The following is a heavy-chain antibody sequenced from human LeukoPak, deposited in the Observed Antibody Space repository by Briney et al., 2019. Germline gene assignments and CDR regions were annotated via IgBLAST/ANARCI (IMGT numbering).Heavy chain of an antibody. V-gene: IGHV3-30*18. D-gene: IGHD2-15*01. CDR2: ISYDGSNK. CDR3: AKAGPGEYCSGGSCYSTLGPILFDP. J-gene: IGHJ5*02. Sequence: PGRTQRLSCAASGFTFSSYGMHWVRQAPGKGLERVAVISYDGSNKYYADSVKGRFTISRDNSKNTLYLQMNSLRAEDTAVYYCAKAGPGEYCSGGSCYSTLGPILFDPWGQGTLVTVSS. CDR1: GFTFSSYG.